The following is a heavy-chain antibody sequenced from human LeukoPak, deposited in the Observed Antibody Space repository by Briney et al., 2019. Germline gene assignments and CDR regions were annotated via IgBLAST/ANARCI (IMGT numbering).Heavy chain of an antibody. CDR3: ARGRWEYWWNYMDY. V-gene: IGHV1-69*13. CDR1: GGTFSSYA. Sequence: GASVKVSCKASGGTFSSYAISWVRQAPGQGLEWMGGIIPIFGTANYAQKFQGRVTITADESTSTAYMELSSLRSEDTAVYYCARGRWEYWWNYMDYWGQGTLVTVSS. CDR2: IIPIFGTA. J-gene: IGHJ4*02. D-gene: IGHD2/OR15-2a*01.